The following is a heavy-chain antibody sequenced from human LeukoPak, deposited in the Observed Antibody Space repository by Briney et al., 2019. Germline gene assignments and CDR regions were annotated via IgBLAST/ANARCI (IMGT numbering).Heavy chain of an antibody. CDR1: GGSISSYY. CDR3: ARADVGINWFDP. CDR2: IYTSGST. Sequence: SETLSLTCTVSGGSISSYYWSWIRQPAGKGLEWIGRIYTSGSTYYNPSLKSRVIIFVDTSKNQFYLKVSSVTAADTAVYYCARADVGINWFDPWGQGTLVTVSS. D-gene: IGHD1-26*01. V-gene: IGHV4-4*07. J-gene: IGHJ5*02.